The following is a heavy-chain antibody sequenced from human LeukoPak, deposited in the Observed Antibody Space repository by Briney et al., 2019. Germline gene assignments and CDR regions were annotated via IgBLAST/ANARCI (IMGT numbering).Heavy chain of an antibody. CDR2: ISSSSTYI. CDR3: ARVGCSGGRCPGYGMDV. V-gene: IGHV3-21*01. Sequence: GGSLTLSCAASGFTLSSYSMNWVRQAPGQGLEWVSSISSSSTYIYYADSVKGRFTISRDNAKNSLYLQMNSLRVEDTAVYYCARVGCSGGRCPGYGMDVWGQGTTVTVSS. D-gene: IGHD2-15*01. CDR1: GFTLSSYS. J-gene: IGHJ6*02.